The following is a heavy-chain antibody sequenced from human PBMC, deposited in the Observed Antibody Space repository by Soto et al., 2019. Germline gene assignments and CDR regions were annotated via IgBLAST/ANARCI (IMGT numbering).Heavy chain of an antibody. CDR2: ISYDGSNK. V-gene: IGHV3-30-3*01. Sequence: QVQLVESGGGVVQHGRSLRLSCAASGFTFSSYAMHWVRQAPGKGLEWVAVISYDGSNKYYADSVKGRFTISRDNSKNTLYLQMNSLRAEDTAVYYCARDRPPVVAATRTYYYGMDVWGQGTTVTVS. CDR3: ARDRPPVVAATRTYYYGMDV. CDR1: GFTFSSYA. J-gene: IGHJ6*02. D-gene: IGHD2-15*01.